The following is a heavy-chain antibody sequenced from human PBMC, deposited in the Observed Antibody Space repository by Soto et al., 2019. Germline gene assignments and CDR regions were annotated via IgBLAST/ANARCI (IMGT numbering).Heavy chain of an antibody. V-gene: IGHV3-23*01. Sequence: PGGSLRLSCAASGFTFSSYAMSWVRQAPGKGLEWVSAISGSGGSTYYADSVKGRFTISRDNSKNTLYLQMNSLRAEDTAVYYCAKDPRFIVVVVAATRGPDYWGQGTLVTVSS. CDR2: ISGSGGST. D-gene: IGHD2-15*01. J-gene: IGHJ4*02. CDR3: AKDPRFIVVVVAATRGPDY. CDR1: GFTFSSYA.